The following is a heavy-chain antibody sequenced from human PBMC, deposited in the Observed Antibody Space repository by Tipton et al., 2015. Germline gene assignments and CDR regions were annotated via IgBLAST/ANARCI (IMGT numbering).Heavy chain of an antibody. D-gene: IGHD2-8*02. V-gene: IGHV5-51*01. J-gene: IGHJ4*02. Sequence: QLVQSGAEVKKPGESLKISCKGSGYSFTNSWIAWVRQMPGKGLEWMGIIYVGDSDTRYSQSFQGQVTNSADKSISTAYLQWSSLKASDTAMYYCARLGLDTSWWVDYWGQGTLVTVSS. CDR3: ARLGLDTSWWVDY. CDR1: GYSFTNSW. CDR2: IYVGDSDT.